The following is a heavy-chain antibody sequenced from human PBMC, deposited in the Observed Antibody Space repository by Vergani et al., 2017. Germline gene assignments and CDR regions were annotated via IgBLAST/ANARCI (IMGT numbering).Heavy chain of an antibody. CDR1: GYTFSSCF. CDR2: INPSGGST. J-gene: IGHJ4*02. V-gene: IGHV1-46*03. Sequence: QVQLVQSGAEVKKPGASVKVSCKASGYTFSSCFMHWVRQAPGQGLEWMGIINPSGGSTSYAQKFQGRVTMTRDTSTSTVYMELSSLRSEDTAVYYCARVSPPGVVIAYFDYWGQGTLVTVSS. D-gene: IGHD2-21*01. CDR3: ARVSPPGVVIAYFDY.